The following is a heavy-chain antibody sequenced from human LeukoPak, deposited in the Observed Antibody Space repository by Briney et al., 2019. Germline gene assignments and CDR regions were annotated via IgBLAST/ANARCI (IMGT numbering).Heavy chain of an antibody. V-gene: IGHV3-9*01. Sequence: GGSLRLSCAASGFKFNDYAMHWVRHAPGKGLEWVSGLIWNGGSIGYADSVKGRFTISRDNVKNSLYLQMNSLRPEDTALYYCAKDIDSSGYSFDYWGQGTLVTVSS. CDR1: GFKFNDYA. CDR3: AKDIDSSGYSFDY. J-gene: IGHJ4*02. CDR2: LIWNGGSI. D-gene: IGHD3-22*01.